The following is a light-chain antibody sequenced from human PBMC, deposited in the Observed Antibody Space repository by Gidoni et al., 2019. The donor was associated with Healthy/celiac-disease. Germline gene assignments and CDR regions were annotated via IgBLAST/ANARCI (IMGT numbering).Light chain of an antibody. Sequence: DIQLTQSPSSLSSSVGDRVTITCRASQGISNYLAWYQQKPGNVPKLLIYAASTLQSGVPSRFSGSGSGTDFTLTISSLQPEDVATYYCQKYNSAPHITFGPGTKVDIK. V-gene: IGKV1-27*01. J-gene: IGKJ3*01. CDR3: QKYNSAPHIT. CDR2: AAS. CDR1: QGISNY.